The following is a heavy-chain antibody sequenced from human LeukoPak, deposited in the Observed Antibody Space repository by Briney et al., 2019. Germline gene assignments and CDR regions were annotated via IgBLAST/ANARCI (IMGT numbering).Heavy chain of an antibody. D-gene: IGHD3-22*01. CDR1: GYSFTSYW. Sequence: GESLKISCKGSGYSFTSYWIGWVRQMPGKGLEWMGIIYPGDSDTRYSPSFQGRVTISADKSISTAYLQWSSLKASDTAMYYCARHVGDSSGYYYPHYYYYYMDVWGKGTTVTVSS. CDR3: ARHVGDSSGYYYPHYYYYYMDV. J-gene: IGHJ6*03. V-gene: IGHV5-51*01. CDR2: IYPGDSDT.